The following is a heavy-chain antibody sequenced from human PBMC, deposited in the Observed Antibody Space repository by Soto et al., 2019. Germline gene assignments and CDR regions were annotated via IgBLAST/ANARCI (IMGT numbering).Heavy chain of an antibody. CDR3: ARAMMVRRVNYFDY. V-gene: IGHV1-46*03. Sequence: QVQLVQSGAEVKKPGASVKVSCKASGYTFTSYYMHWVRQAPGQGLEWMGIINPSGGSTSYAQKFQGRVTMTMDTSTSTVYMELSSLTPEDTAVENCARAMMVRRVNYFDYWGQGTLVTVSS. D-gene: IGHD3-10*01. J-gene: IGHJ4*02. CDR2: INPSGGST. CDR1: GYTFTSYY.